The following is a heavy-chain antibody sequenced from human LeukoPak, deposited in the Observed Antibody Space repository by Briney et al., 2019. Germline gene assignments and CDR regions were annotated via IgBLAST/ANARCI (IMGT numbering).Heavy chain of an antibody. CDR1: GYTFTSYG. D-gene: IGHD1-26*01. J-gene: IGHJ2*01. Sequence: GASVKVSCKASGYTFTSYGFSWVRQALGKGLNGMPWISADKVKTNNAQKLQGKVTISADTSTRTPYMELMSLTSDDTAVYYCARGTRGRGDWYFDLWGRGTLVTVSS. V-gene: IGHV1-18*01. CDR2: ISADKVKT. CDR3: ARGTRGRGDWYFDL.